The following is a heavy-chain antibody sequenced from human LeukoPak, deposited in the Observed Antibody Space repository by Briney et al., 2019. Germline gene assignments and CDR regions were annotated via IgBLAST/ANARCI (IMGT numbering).Heavy chain of an antibody. CDR3: ARGPSIQLWSDPYYYYGMDV. CDR1: GGSFSGYY. D-gene: IGHD5-18*01. Sequence: SETMSLTCAVYGGSFSGYYWSWIRQPPGKGLEWIGEINHSGSTNYNPSLKSRVTISVDTSKNQFSLKLSSVTAADTAVYYCARGPSIQLWSDPYYYYGMDVWGQGTTVTVSS. V-gene: IGHV4-34*01. CDR2: INHSGST. J-gene: IGHJ6*02.